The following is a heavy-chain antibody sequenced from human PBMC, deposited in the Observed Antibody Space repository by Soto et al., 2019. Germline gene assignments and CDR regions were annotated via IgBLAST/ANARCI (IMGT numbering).Heavy chain of an antibody. CDR1: GFTFSNAW. J-gene: IGHJ3*02. Sequence: GGSLRLSCAASGFTFSNAWMSWVRQAPGKGLEWVGRIKSKTDGGTTDYAAPVKGRFTISRDDSKNTLYLQMNSLKTEDTAVYYCTTVSHIVVVTALDAFDIWGQGTMVTVSS. CDR3: TTVSHIVVVTALDAFDI. D-gene: IGHD2-2*01. V-gene: IGHV3-15*01. CDR2: IKSKTDGGTT.